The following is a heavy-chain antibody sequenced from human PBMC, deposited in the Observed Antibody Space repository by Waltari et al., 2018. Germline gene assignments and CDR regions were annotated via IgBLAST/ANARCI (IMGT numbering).Heavy chain of an antibody. CDR1: GFTFSSYA. V-gene: IGHV3-23*01. Sequence: EVQLLESGGGLVQPGGSLRLYCEASGFTFSSYAMSGFRQAPGKGLEWVSAISGSGGSTYYADSVKGRFTISRDNSKNTLYLQMNSLRAEDTAVYYCANMRSERHIVIPWGQGTLVTVSS. CDR3: ANMRSERHIVIP. CDR2: ISGSGGST. D-gene: IGHD2-21*01. J-gene: IGHJ4*02.